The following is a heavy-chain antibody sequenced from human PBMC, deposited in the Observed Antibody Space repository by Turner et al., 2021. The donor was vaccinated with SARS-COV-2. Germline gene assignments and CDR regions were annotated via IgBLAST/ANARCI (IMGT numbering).Heavy chain of an antibody. CDR3: ARGGYCSSTSCSPYWYFDL. D-gene: IGHD2-2*01. J-gene: IGHJ2*01. Sequence: QVQLVQSEAEVKNPGASVKVSCKASGYTFTSYDINWVRQATGQGLEWMGWMNPDSGNTAYAQKFQGRVTITRNTSISTAYMELSSLRSEDTAVYYCARGGYCSSTSCSPYWYFDLWGRGTLVTVSS. V-gene: IGHV1-8*03. CDR1: GYTFTSYD. CDR2: MNPDSGNT.